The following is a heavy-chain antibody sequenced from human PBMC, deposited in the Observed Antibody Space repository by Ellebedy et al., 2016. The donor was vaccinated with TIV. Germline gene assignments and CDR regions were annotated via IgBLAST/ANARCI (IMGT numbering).Heavy chain of an antibody. CDR2: INTDGSST. V-gene: IGHV3-74*01. Sequence: GGSLRLSCVASGFTLSGYYMHWVRQVPGKGLVWVARINTDGSSTSYADSVEGRFTISRDNAKNSLFLQMNSLRVEDTAVYYCARRASYGDYAVQVNPWFDPWGQGTLVTVSS. J-gene: IGHJ5*02. CDR1: GFTLSGYY. CDR3: ARRASYGDYAVQVNPWFDP. D-gene: IGHD4-17*01.